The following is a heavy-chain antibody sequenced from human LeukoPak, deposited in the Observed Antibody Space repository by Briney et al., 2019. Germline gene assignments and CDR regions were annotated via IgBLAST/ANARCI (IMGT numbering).Heavy chain of an antibody. J-gene: IGHJ5*02. CDR1: GYTFTGYY. V-gene: IGHV1-2*02. CDR2: INPNSGGT. CDR3: AREGQPQLPWRSWFDP. Sequence: GASVKVSCKASGYTFTGYYMHWVRQAPGQGLEWMGWINPNSGGTNYAQKFQGRVTMTRDTSISIAYMELSRLRSDDTAVYYCAREGQPQLPWRSWFDPWGQGTLVTVSS. D-gene: IGHD5-18*01.